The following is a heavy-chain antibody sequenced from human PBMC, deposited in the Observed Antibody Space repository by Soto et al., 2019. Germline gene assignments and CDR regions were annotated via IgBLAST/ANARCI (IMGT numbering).Heavy chain of an antibody. D-gene: IGHD2-21*01. Sequence: QVQLVQSGAEVKKPGSSVKVSCKASGGTFSSYAISWVRQAPGQGLEWMGGIIPIFGTANYAQQFQGSVTITADESTSTAYMELSSLRSEAAAVYYCARQGEADSPYYFDYWGQGTLVTVSS. CDR3: ARQGEADSPYYFDY. CDR2: IIPIFGTA. V-gene: IGHV1-69*01. CDR1: GGTFSSYA. J-gene: IGHJ4*02.